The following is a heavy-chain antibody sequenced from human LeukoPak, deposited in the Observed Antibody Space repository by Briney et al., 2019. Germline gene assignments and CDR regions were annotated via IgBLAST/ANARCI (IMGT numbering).Heavy chain of an antibody. V-gene: IGHV4-34*01. CDR2: INHSGST. CDR1: GGSFSGYY. J-gene: IGHJ3*02. CDR3: ARDGSGSYLPFDI. D-gene: IGHD3-10*01. Sequence: SETLSLTCAVYGGSFSGYYWSWIRQPPGKELEWIGEINHSGSTNYSPSLKSRVTISVDTSKNQFSLKLSSVTAADTAVYYCARDGSGSYLPFDIWGQGTMVTVSS.